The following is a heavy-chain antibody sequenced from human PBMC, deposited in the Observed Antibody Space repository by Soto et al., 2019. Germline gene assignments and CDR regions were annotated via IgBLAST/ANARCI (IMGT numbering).Heavy chain of an antibody. CDR3: ARALGGASGRRRAARRESRWFEP. D-gene: IGHD6-6*01. V-gene: IGHV4-4*02. CDR2: IYHSGST. CDR1: GGSISSSNW. J-gene: IGHJ5*02. Sequence: PSGTLSLTCAVSGGSISSSNWWSWVRQPPGKGGEGIGEIYHSGSTNYNPSLKSRVTISVHKSKNQFSLKLSSVTAADTAVYYCARALGGASGRRRAARRESRWFEPWGQGTLVTVSS.